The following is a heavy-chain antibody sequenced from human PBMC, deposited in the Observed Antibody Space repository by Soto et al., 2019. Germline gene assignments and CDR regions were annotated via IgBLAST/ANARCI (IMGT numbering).Heavy chain of an antibody. CDR1: GGSFSGYY. CDR3: ARGRKRYCSGGSCYSVDY. J-gene: IGHJ4*02. V-gene: IGHV4-34*01. Sequence: SETLSLTCAVYGGSFSGYYWSWIRQPPGKGLEWIGEINHSGSTNYNPSLKSRVTTSVDTSKNQFSLKLSSVTAADTAVYYCARGRKRYCSGGSCYSVDYWGQGTLVTVS. CDR2: INHSGST. D-gene: IGHD2-15*01.